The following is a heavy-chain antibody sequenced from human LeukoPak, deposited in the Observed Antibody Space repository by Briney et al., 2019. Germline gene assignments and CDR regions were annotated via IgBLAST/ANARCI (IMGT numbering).Heavy chain of an antibody. V-gene: IGHV3-30*18. J-gene: IGHJ4*02. Sequence: GGSLRLSCAASGFPFSTYDMHWVRQAPDKGLQWVAVISSDGYRTDYPDSVRGRFTISRDNFKNTVDLQMISVTAEDTAMYFCAKGLRTGSVLARPLHYWGQGTLVTVSS. D-gene: IGHD3-10*01. CDR1: GFPFSTYD. CDR2: ISSDGYRT. CDR3: AKGLRTGSVLARPLHY.